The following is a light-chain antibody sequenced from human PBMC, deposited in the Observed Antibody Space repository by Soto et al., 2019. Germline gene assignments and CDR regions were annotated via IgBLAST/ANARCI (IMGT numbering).Light chain of an antibody. J-gene: IGKJ1*01. V-gene: IGKV3-11*01. CDR1: QSVIRY. CDR2: DAS. Sequence: EIVLTQSPATLSLSPGERATLSCRASQSVIRYLAWYQQKPGQAPRLLIYDASNRATGIPARFSGSGSGTDFPLTISSLQPEDFAVYYCQQRSNWPPWTFGQGTKVEIK. CDR3: QQRSNWPPWT.